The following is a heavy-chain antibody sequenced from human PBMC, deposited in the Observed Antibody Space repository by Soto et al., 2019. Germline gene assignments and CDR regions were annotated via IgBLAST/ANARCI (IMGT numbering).Heavy chain of an antibody. J-gene: IGHJ4*02. CDR3: AHGEYSSDGWCFFYH. Sequence: SGPTLVNPTQTLTLTCTLSGFSLNASGARVGWIRQPPGKALEWLALIYWDDGKRYSPSLKNRLTVTKDTLKNQVVLTMTNMDPSDTGTYYCAHGEYSSDGWCFFYHWEQGTLVTVSS. CDR1: GFSLNASGAR. V-gene: IGHV2-5*02. CDR2: IYWDDGK. D-gene: IGHD5-18*01.